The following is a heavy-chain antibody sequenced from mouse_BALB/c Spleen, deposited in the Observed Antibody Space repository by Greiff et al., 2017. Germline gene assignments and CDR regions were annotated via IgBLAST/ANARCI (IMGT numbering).Heavy chain of an antibody. CDR1: GFTFSSYT. D-gene: IGHD2-4*01. CDR3: TRNPLSTMISPFAY. V-gene: IGHV5-6-4*01. Sequence: LQQSGGGLVKPGGSLKLSCAASGFTFSSYTMSWVRQTPEKRLEWVATISSGGSYTYYPDSVKGRFTISRDNAKNTLYLQMSSLKSEDTAMYYCTRNPLSTMISPFAYWGQGTLVTVSA. J-gene: IGHJ3*01. CDR2: ISSGGSYT.